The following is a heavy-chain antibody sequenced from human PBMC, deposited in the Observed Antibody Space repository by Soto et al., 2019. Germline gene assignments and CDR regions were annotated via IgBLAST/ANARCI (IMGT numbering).Heavy chain of an antibody. V-gene: IGHV4-31*03. CDR1: GGSISSGGYY. CDR3: ARTGERWILGYYFDY. J-gene: IGHJ4*02. Sequence: QVQLQESGPGLVKPSQTLSLTCTVSGGSISSGGYYWSWIRQHPGKGLEWIGYIYYSGSTYYNPSLNSRVTVSVDTSKTQFSLKRSSVTAADTAVYYCARTGERWILGYYFDYWGQGTLVTVSS. D-gene: IGHD2-2*03. CDR2: IYYSGST.